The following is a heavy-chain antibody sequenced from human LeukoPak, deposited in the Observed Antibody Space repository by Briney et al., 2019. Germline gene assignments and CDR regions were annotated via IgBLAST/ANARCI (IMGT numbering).Heavy chain of an antibody. V-gene: IGHV5-51*01. D-gene: IGHD6-13*01. CDR1: GYSFISSW. CDR2: IYPADSDT. Sequence: GESLKISCKGSGYSFISSWIGWVRQMPGKGLEWMGIIYPADSDTRYSPSFQGQVTISADKSTSTAYLQWSSLKASDTAMYYCARQGVYSSSWPNWGQGTLVTVSS. CDR3: ARQGVYSSSWPN. J-gene: IGHJ4*02.